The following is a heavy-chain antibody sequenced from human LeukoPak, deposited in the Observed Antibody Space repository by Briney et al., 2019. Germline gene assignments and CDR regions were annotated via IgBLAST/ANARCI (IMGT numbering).Heavy chain of an antibody. CDR1: GYTLTELS. V-gene: IGHV1-24*01. Sequence: ASVKVSCKVSGYTLTELSMHWVRQALGKGLEWMGGFDPEDGETIYAQKFQGRVTMTEDTSTDTAYMELSSLRSEDTAVYYCATDSGSYTRDYYYYYMDVWGKGTTVTVSS. CDR3: ATDSGSYTRDYYYYYMDV. J-gene: IGHJ6*03. D-gene: IGHD1-26*01. CDR2: FDPEDGET.